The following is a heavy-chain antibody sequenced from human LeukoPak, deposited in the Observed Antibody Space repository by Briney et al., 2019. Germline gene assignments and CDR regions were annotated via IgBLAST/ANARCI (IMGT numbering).Heavy chain of an antibody. CDR2: ISAYNGNT. CDR3: ARVSPPHTLNLYYYDSSGYFRGPVTFDY. J-gene: IGHJ4*02. CDR1: GYTFTSYG. V-gene: IGHV1-18*01. Sequence: ASVKVSCEASGYTFTSYGISWVRQAPGQGLEWMGWISAYNGNTNYAQKLQGRVTMTTDTSTSTAYMELRSLRSDDTAVYYCARVSPPHTLNLYYYDSSGYFRGPVTFDYWGQGTLVTVSS. D-gene: IGHD3-22*01.